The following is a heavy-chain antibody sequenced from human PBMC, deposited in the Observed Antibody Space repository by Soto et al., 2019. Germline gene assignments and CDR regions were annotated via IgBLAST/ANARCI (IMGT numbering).Heavy chain of an antibody. CDR3: ARDRVAAPWYYFDS. D-gene: IGHD6-6*01. V-gene: IGHV4-4*02. Sequence: QVQLQESGPGLVKPSGTLSLTCAVSSGSVSDSNWWIWVRQPPGRGLEWIGEIYHRGNTDYNPSLKSRVTISVDKSKNQFSLKLTSVSAADTAVYYCARDRVAAPWYYFDSWGQGTLVTVSS. CDR2: IYHRGNT. CDR1: SGSVSDSNW. J-gene: IGHJ4*02.